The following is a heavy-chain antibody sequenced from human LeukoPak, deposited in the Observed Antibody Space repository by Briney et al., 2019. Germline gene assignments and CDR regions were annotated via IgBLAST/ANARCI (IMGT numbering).Heavy chain of an antibody. CDR1: GGSISSSSYY. J-gene: IGHJ4*02. V-gene: IGHV4-39*01. CDR2: IYYSGST. D-gene: IGHD3-22*01. Sequence: PSETLSLTCTVSGGSISSSSYYWGWIRQPPGKGLEWIGSIYYSGSTYYNPSLKSRVTISVDTSKNQFSLKLSSVTAADTAVYYCARRGHYYDSSGYYAGDYFDYWGQGTLVTVSS. CDR3: ARRGHYYDSSGYYAGDYFDY.